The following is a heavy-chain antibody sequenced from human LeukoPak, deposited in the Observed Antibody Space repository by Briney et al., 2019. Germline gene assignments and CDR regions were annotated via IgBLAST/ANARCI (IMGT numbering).Heavy chain of an antibody. Sequence: GGSLRLSCAASGFTFSSYAMHWVRQAPGKGLEWVAVISYDGSNKYYADSVKGRFTISRDNSKNTLYLQMNSLRAEDTAMYYCARADVVVVAATRGPLDYWGQGTLVTVSS. CDR3: ARADVVVVAATRGPLDY. J-gene: IGHJ4*02. V-gene: IGHV3-30*04. CDR2: ISYDGSNK. CDR1: GFTFSSYA. D-gene: IGHD2-15*01.